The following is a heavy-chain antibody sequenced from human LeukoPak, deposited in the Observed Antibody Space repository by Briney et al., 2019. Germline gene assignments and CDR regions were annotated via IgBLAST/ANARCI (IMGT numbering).Heavy chain of an antibody. CDR2: IYTSGNS. V-gene: IGHV4-4*07. D-gene: IGHD3-10*01. CDR3: ARAGHGSGSSVDY. Sequence: PSESLSLTCTVSGGSISPYYWSWIRQPAGKGLEWIGRIYTSGNSNYNPSLKSRVTMSVDTSKNQFSLKLASVTTAVTAVYYCARAGHGSGSSVDYWGQGILVTVSS. CDR1: GGSISPYY. J-gene: IGHJ4*02.